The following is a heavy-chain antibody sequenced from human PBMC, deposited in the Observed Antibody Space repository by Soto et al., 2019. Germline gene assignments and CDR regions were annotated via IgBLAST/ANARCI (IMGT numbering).Heavy chain of an antibody. CDR1: GYSFTSYW. V-gene: IGHV5-51*01. D-gene: IGHD2-2*01. CDR2: IYPGDSDT. Sequence: GESLKISCKGSGYSFTSYWIGWVRQMPGKGLEWMGIIYPGDSDTRYSPSFQGQVTISADKSISTAYLQWSSLKASDTAMYYCARVVSRIAAGPGAFDIRAQRTTVTGSS. J-gene: IGHJ3*02. CDR3: ARVVSRIAAGPGAFDI.